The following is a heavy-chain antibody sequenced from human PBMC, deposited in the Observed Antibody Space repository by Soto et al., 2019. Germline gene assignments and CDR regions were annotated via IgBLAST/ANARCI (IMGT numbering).Heavy chain of an antibody. D-gene: IGHD4-17*01. CDR2: IYYSGNT. CDR3: ARASGYGVLEY. CDR1: GGSVSSGSYY. V-gene: IGHV4-61*01. Sequence: PSETLSLTCTVSGGSVSSGSYYWSWIRQPPGRGLEWIGYIYYSGNTNYNPSLKSRVTISVDTSKNQFSLKLSSVTAADTAMYYCARASGYGVLEYWGQGTLVTVSS. J-gene: IGHJ4*02.